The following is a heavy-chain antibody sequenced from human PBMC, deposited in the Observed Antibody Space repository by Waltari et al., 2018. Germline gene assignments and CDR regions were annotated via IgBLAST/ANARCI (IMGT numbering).Heavy chain of an antibody. CDR3: ARTGGFGELLSSFDY. V-gene: IGHV4-34*01. Sequence: QVQLQQWGAGLLKPSETLSLTCAVYGGSFSGYYWSWIRQPPGKGLEWIGEINHSGSTNYNPPLKGRVTISVDTSKNQFSLKLSSVTAADTAVYYCARTGGFGELLSSFDYWGQGTLVTVSS. CDR2: INHSGST. D-gene: IGHD3-10*01. CDR1: GGSFSGYY. J-gene: IGHJ4*02.